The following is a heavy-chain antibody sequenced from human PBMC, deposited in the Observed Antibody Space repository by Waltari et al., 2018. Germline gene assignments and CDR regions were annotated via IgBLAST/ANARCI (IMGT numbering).Heavy chain of an antibody. CDR2: IYYSGST. V-gene: IGHV4-59*01. CDR1: GGSISSYY. CDR3: ARRVGDSDAFDI. J-gene: IGHJ3*02. D-gene: IGHD2-21*02. Sequence: QVQLQESGPGLVKPSETLSLTCTVSGGSISSYYWSWIRQPPGKGLEWIGYIYYSGSTNYNPSLKSRVTISVDTSKNQFSLKLSSVTAADTAVYYCARRVGDSDAFDIWGQGTMVTVSS.